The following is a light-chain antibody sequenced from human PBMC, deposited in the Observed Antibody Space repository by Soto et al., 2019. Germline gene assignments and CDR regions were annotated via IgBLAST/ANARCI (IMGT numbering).Light chain of an antibody. V-gene: IGKV1-27*01. J-gene: IGKJ1*01. Sequence: DIQMTQSPSSRSASVQDRVTITCRASQGIGNYLAWYQQKPGKAPKLLIYAASTVQSGVPPRFSGSGSGTDFALTISSLQPADVATYYCQKYSDASWTFGQGTKV. CDR3: QKYSDASWT. CDR1: QGIGNY. CDR2: AAS.